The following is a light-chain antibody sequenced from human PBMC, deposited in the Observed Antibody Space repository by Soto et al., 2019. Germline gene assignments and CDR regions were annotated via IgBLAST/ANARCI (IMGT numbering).Light chain of an antibody. CDR2: GAS. J-gene: IGKJ4*01. Sequence: EIVMTQSAATLSVSPGERFTLSCRASQDIRSSLAWYQQKPGQAPRLLIYGASIRATGVPATFSGSGSGTEFTLSISSLQSEHLGVYYCQQDSSWPLTFGGGTKVDI. CDR1: QDIRSS. CDR3: QQDSSWPLT. V-gene: IGKV3-15*01.